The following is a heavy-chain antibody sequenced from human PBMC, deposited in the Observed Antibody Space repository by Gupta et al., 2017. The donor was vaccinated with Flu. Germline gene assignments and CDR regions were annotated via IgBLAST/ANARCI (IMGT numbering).Heavy chain of an antibody. CDR2: INQDGNYQ. CDR3: ARGAFRGNSGWSEDFDH. Sequence: PGKGLEWVGSINQDGNYQYYVDSLKGRFTISRDNAESALYLQMNSLRADDTAVYYCARGAFRGNSGWSEDFDHWGQGTLVTVSS. V-gene: IGHV3-7*01. D-gene: IGHD5-12*01. J-gene: IGHJ4*02.